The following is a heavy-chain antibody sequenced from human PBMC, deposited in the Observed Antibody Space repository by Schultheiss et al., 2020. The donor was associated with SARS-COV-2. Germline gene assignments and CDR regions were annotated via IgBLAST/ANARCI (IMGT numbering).Heavy chain of an antibody. CDR1: GGSFSGYY. CDR2: VHHSGRT. V-gene: IGHV4-34*01. Sequence: SETLSLTCAVYGGSFSGYYWSWIRQPPGKGPEWIGSVHHSGRTYYKPSLKSRVTISADTSKNQFSLKLNSVTAADTAVYYCARWEEYGTTIFGVGELRAFDIWGQGTMVTVSS. CDR3: ARWEEYGTTIFGVGELRAFDI. D-gene: IGHD3-3*01. J-gene: IGHJ3*02.